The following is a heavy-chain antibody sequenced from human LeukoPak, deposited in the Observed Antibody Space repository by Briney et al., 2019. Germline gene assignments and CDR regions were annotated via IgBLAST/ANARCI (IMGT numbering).Heavy chain of an antibody. CDR1: GFTFSSYW. D-gene: IGHD4-23*01. V-gene: IGHV3-74*01. CDR3: ATDLDYGGYSHFDF. CDR2: IKSVGSST. Sequence: GGSLRLSCAASGFTFSSYWMHWVRQAPGKGLVWVSRIKSVGSSTRYADSVKGRFTISRDNAKNTLWLQMNSLRAEDTAVYYCATDLDYGGYSHFDFWGQGTLVTVSS. J-gene: IGHJ4*02.